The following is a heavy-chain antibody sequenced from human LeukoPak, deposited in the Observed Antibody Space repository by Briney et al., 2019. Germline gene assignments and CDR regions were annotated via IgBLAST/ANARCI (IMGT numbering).Heavy chain of an antibody. CDR1: GGSFSGYY. V-gene: IGHV4-34*01. CDR2: INHSGST. J-gene: IGHJ4*02. Sequence: SETLSLTCAVYGGSFSGYYWSWIRQPPGKGPEWIGEINHSGSTNYNPSLKSRVTISVDTSKNQFSLKLSSVTAADTAVYYRARGWGSAPYYFDYWGQGTLVTVSS. D-gene: IGHD3-16*01. CDR3: ARGWGSAPYYFDY.